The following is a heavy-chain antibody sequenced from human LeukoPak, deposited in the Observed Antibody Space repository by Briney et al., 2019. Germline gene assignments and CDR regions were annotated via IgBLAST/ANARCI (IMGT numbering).Heavy chain of an antibody. D-gene: IGHD2-2*01. J-gene: IGHJ4*02. Sequence: SQTLSLTCTVSGGSISSGDYYWSWIRQPPGKGLEWIGYIYYSGSTYYNPSLKSRVTISVDTSKNQFSLKLSSVTAADTAVYYCARYCSSTSCYPLDYWGQGTLVTVSS. V-gene: IGHV4-30-4*08. CDR3: ARYCSSTSCYPLDY. CDR1: GGSISSGDYY. CDR2: IYYSGST.